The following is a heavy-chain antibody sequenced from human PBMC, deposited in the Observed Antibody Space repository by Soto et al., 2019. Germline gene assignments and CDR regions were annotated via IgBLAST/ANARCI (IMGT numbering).Heavy chain of an antibody. V-gene: IGHV3-11*01. CDR1: GFTFSDYS. D-gene: IGHD3-3*01. J-gene: IGHJ4*02. Sequence: QVQLVESGGGLVKPGGSLRLSCAASGFTFSDYSMSWIRQAPGKGLEWVSYISSSGSTIYYADSVKGRFTISRDNAKDSLSLQMNSLTAEDTAVYYCARVWSRTVPPHGPDYWGQRTLVTVAA. CDR2: ISSSGSTI. CDR3: ARVWSRTVPPHGPDY.